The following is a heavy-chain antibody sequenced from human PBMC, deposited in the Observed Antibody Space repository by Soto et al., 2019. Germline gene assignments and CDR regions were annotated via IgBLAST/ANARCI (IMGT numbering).Heavy chain of an antibody. J-gene: IGHJ4*02. CDR2: ISYDGSNK. CDR3: AKEGVVPAAMSTFFDY. CDR1: GFTFSSYG. D-gene: IGHD2-2*01. V-gene: IGHV3-30*18. Sequence: GGSLRLSCAASGFTFSSYGMHWVRQAPGKGLEWVAVISYDGSNKYYADSVKGRFTISRDNSKNTLYLQMNSLRAEDTAVYYCAKEGVVPAAMSTFFDYWGQGTLVTVSS.